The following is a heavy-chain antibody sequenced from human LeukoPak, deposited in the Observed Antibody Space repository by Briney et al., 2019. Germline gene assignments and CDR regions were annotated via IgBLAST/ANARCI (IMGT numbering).Heavy chain of an antibody. J-gene: IGHJ4*02. D-gene: IGHD3-22*01. CDR1: GFTFSSYG. CDR2: IRYDGSNK. Sequence: GGSLRLSCAASGFTFSSYGMHWVRQAPGKGLEWVAFIRYDGSNKYYADSVKGRFIISRDNSKNTLYLQMNSLRAEDTAVYYCAKVTYYYDSSGLDYWGQGTLVTVSS. V-gene: IGHV3-30*02. CDR3: AKVTYYYDSSGLDY.